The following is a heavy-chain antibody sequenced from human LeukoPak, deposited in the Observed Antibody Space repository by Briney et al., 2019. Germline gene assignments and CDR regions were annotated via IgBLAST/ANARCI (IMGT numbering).Heavy chain of an antibody. CDR2: INHSGST. Sequence: PGGSLRLSCAASGFTFSSYAMSWVRQPPGKGLEWIGEINHSGSTNYNPSLKSRVTISVDTSKNQFSLKLSSVTAADTAVYYCASFGGGLDYFDYWGQGTLVTVSS. V-gene: IGHV4-34*01. D-gene: IGHD3-16*01. J-gene: IGHJ4*02. CDR3: ASFGGGLDYFDY. CDR1: GFTFSSYA.